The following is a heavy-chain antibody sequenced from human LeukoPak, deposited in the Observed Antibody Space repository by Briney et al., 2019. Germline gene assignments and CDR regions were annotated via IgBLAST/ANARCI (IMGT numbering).Heavy chain of an antibody. CDR2: INPSGGRT. Sequence: ASVKVSCKASGYTFASYYMHWVRQAPGQGLEWMGAINPSGGRTSYAQKFQGRVTMTRDTSTSTVYMELSSLRSEGAAVYYCARLRHDNSGPFDYWGQGTLVTVSS. CDR1: GYTFASYY. J-gene: IGHJ4*02. V-gene: IGHV1-46*01. CDR3: ARLRHDNSGPFDY. D-gene: IGHD3-22*01.